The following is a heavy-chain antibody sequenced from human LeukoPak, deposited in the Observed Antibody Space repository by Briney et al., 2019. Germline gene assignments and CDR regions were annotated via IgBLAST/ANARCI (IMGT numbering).Heavy chain of an antibody. CDR1: GYTFTSYY. D-gene: IGHD5-24*01. CDR3: ARDGLRRPGDGYNPTARFDP. J-gene: IGHJ5*02. CDR2: INPSGGST. V-gene: IGHV1-46*01. Sequence: GASVEVSCKASGYTFTSYYMYWVRQAPGQGLEWMGIINPSGGSTSYAQKFQGRVTMTRDTSTSTVYMELSSLRSEDTAVYYCARDGLRRPGDGYNPTARFDPWGQGTLVTVSS.